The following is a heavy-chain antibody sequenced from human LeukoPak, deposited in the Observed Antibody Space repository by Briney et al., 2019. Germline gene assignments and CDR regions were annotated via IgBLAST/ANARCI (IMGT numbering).Heavy chain of an antibody. CDR1: GGSISSSSYY. V-gene: IGHV4-39*01. J-gene: IGHJ3*02. CDR3: ARPTVTYYYDSSSDAFDI. CDR2: IYYGGST. Sequence: SETLSLTCTVSGGSISSSSYYWGWLRQPPGTGLEWIGSIYYGGSTYYNPSLKSRVTISVDTSKNQFSLKLSSVTAADTAVYYCARPTVTYYYDSSSDAFDIWGQGTMVTVSS. D-gene: IGHD3-22*01.